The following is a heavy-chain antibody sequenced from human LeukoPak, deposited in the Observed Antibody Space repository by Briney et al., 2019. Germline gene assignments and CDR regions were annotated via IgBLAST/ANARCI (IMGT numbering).Heavy chain of an antibody. V-gene: IGHV1-24*01. D-gene: IGHD1-26*01. CDR3: ATGEDRGVGFGY. Sequence: ASVKLSCTFSGYTLSELSMHWVEQAPGKGLEWMGDFDPEDGETIYAQKFQGRVTMTEDTATDTAYLELSSLRSEDTAVYYCATGEDRGVGFGYWGQGTLVTVSS. CDR2: FDPEDGET. CDR1: GYTLSELS. J-gene: IGHJ4*02.